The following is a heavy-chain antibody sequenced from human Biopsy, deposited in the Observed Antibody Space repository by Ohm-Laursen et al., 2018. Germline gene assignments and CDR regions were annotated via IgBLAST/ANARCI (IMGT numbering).Heavy chain of an antibody. Sequence: SETLSLTCNVSGGSISNLYWSWIRQPPGKGLEWIGYMYYSGNTNYNPSLKSRVTISVDTSKNQLSRKLRSVTAADTAVYCCALETTYCSGNRCYPDGMDVWGQGTTVTVSS. V-gene: IGHV4-59*08. CDR2: MYYSGNT. CDR3: ALETTYCSGNRCYPDGMDV. D-gene: IGHD2-15*01. J-gene: IGHJ6*02. CDR1: GGSISNLY.